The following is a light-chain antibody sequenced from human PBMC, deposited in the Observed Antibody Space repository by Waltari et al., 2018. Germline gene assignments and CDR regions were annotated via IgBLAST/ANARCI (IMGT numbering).Light chain of an antibody. V-gene: IGLV4-69*01. CDR2: LESDGRH. Sequence: QLVLTQSPSASASLGASVKLTCTLSSGHRNYAIAWHQQQPEKGPRYLMKLESDGRHSKGDGIPDRFSGSSSGAERYLTISSLQSEDEADYYCQTWGTGFQVFGGGTKLTVL. CDR3: QTWGTGFQV. CDR1: SGHRNYA. J-gene: IGLJ2*01.